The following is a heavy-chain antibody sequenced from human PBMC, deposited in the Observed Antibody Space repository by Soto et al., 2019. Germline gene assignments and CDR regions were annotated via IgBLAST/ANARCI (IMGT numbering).Heavy chain of an antibody. V-gene: IGHV4-30-4*01. CDR2: IYYSGST. Sequence: SETLSLTCTVSGGSISSGDYYWSWIRQPPGKGLEWIGYIYYSGSTYYNPSLKSRVTISVDTSKNQFSLKLSSVTAADTAVYYCARDRQGFWSGHDGGFDPWGQGTLVTVSS. J-gene: IGHJ5*02. CDR3: ARDRQGFWSGHDGGFDP. CDR1: GGSISSGDYY. D-gene: IGHD3-3*01.